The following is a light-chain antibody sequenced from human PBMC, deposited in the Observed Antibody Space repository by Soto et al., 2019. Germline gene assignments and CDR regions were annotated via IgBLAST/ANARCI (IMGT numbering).Light chain of an antibody. Sequence: IQMTQSPSSLSVSVTDRVTITCRASQDIGNDLGWYQQRPGEAPELLLYAASTLRSGVPSRSSGSGSGTQFTLTINNLQPEDSATYFCLQDHDYPWTFGHGTKVEV. CDR3: LQDHDYPWT. V-gene: IGKV1-6*02. CDR1: QDIGND. J-gene: IGKJ1*01. CDR2: AAS.